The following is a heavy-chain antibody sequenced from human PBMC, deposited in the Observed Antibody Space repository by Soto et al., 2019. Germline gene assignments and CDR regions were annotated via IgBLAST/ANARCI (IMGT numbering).Heavy chain of an antibody. Sequence: TRSVTCTVSGGPISSGGYDWSWIRQHPGKGLEWIGYIYDSGSSYYNPSLKSRVSIPVDTPKNQFSLKLSSVTAADTAIYYCARGDGRGSSSYYGMDVWGQGTTVT. J-gene: IGHJ6*02. CDR3: ARGDGRGSSSYYGMDV. CDR2: IYDSGSS. V-gene: IGHV4-31*03. D-gene: IGHD6-6*01. CDR1: GGPISSGGYD.